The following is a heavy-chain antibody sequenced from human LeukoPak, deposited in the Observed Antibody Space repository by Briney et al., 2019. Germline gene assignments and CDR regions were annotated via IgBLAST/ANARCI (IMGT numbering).Heavy chain of an antibody. CDR2: INTDTENP. Sequence: ASVKVSCKAYGYIFTSYAINWVRQAPGRGLEWMGRINTDTENPTYAQDFTGRFVFSLDTSVSTAYLQISSLKGEDTAVYYCARVGGAVAPYFDYWGQGTLVTVSS. V-gene: IGHV7-4-1*02. J-gene: IGHJ4*02. D-gene: IGHD6-19*01. CDR1: GYIFTSYA. CDR3: ARVGGAVAPYFDY.